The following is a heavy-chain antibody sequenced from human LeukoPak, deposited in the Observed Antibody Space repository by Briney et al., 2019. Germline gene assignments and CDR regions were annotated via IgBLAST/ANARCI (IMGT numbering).Heavy chain of an antibody. Sequence: QPGGSLRLSCAGSGFTFSSYAMSWVRQAPGKGLEWVSAISGTGATTYDADSVKGRFTIFRDNSRSTLYLQMNSLRAEDTALYYCAKDTSIGRYCTNGVCSPFDYWGQGTLVTVSS. CDR3: AKDTSIGRYCTNGVCSPFDY. V-gene: IGHV3-23*01. D-gene: IGHD2-8*01. CDR1: GFTFSSYA. J-gene: IGHJ4*02. CDR2: ISGTGATT.